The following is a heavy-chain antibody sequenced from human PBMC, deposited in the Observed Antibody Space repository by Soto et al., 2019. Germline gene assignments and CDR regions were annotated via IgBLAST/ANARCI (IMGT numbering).Heavy chain of an antibody. CDR3: ARGEPPLWFGE. CDR1: GFTFSDYY. J-gene: IGHJ6*02. D-gene: IGHD3-10*01. V-gene: IGHV3-11*05. Sequence: QVPLVESGGGLVKPGGSLRLSCAASGFTFSDYYMSWIRQAPGKGLEWVSDISSSSSYTNYADSVKGRFTISRDNANNSLYLQMNSLRAEDTAVYYCARGEPPLWFGEGGQGTTVTVSS. CDR2: ISSSSSYT.